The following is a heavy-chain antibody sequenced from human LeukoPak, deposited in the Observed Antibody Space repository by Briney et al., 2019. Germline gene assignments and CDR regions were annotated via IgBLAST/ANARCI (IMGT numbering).Heavy chain of an antibody. CDR1: GFTFSSYA. CDR3: ATRKQLGGPYYYYYYMDV. J-gene: IGHJ6*03. V-gene: IGHV3-23*01. CDR2: IVGSGGTT. Sequence: GGSLRLSCAASGFTFSSYAMSWVRQAPGKGLEWVSAIVGSGGTTYYTDSVKGRFTISRDNSKNTLFLQMNTLRAEDTAIYYCATRKQLGGPYYYYYYMDVWGKGTTVTVSS. D-gene: IGHD6-6*01.